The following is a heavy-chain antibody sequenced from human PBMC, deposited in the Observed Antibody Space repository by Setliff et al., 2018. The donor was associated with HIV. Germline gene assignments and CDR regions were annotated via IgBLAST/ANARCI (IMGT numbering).Heavy chain of an antibody. CDR2: IYPDDSDA. CDR1: GYTFTNYW. Sequence: PGESLTISCKGSGYTFTNYWIAWVRQMPGKGLEWMGVIYPDDSDARYSPSFQGQVTFSADRFINSAYLQWNTLKASDTAIYYCARRRRNGYDYYTYDVWGQGTMVTVSS. V-gene: IGHV5-51*01. J-gene: IGHJ3*01. CDR3: ARRRRNGYDYYTYDV. D-gene: IGHD5-12*01.